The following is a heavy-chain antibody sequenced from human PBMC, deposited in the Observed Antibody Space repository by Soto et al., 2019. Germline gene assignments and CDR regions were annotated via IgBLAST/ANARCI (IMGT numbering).Heavy chain of an antibody. J-gene: IGHJ4*02. V-gene: IGHV4-39*01. CDR1: GGSSSSSSYF. CDR3: ARHRDIATRLSSFDY. Sequence: QLQLQESGPGLVKPSETLSLTRTVSGGSSSSSSYFWDWIRQPPGKGLEWIGTVYYGGSTYYNPSLKSRVTISVDTSKNQFSLKLSSVTAADTAVYYCARHRDIATRLSSFDYWGQGTLVTVSS. CDR2: VYYGGST. D-gene: IGHD6-6*01.